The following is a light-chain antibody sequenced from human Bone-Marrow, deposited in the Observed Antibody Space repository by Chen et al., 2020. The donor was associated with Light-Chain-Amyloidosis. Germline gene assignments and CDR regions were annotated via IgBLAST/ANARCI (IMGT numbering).Light chain of an antibody. CDR2: DTN. J-gene: IGLJ3*02. Sequence: PPSASGTPGQRVTISCSGVRSNVGANGVNWYQQLPGAAPKLLIFDTNRRPSGVPDRFSGSKSGTSASLAISDLQSEDEAHYYCAPWDDRLNGWVFGGGTRLTVL. V-gene: IGLV1-44*01. CDR1: RSNVGANG. CDR3: APWDDRLNGWV.